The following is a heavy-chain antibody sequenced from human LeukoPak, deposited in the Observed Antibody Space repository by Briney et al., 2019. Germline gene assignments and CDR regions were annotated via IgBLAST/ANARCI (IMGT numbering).Heavy chain of an antibody. J-gene: IGHJ5*02. CDR2: ISSNGGST. Sequence: GGSLRLSCAASGFTFSSYAMHWVRQAPGKGLEYVSAISSNGGSTYYANSVKGRFTISRDNSKNTLYLQMGSLRAEDMAVYYCARGDWFDPWGQGTLVSVSS. V-gene: IGHV3-64*01. CDR1: GFTFSSYA. CDR3: ARGDWFDP.